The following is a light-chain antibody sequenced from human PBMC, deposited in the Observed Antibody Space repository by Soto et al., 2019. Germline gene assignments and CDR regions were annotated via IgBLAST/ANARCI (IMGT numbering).Light chain of an antibody. CDR3: QKYNSVPLT. Sequence: DIQMTQSPSSVSASVVDRLTITCLASQGISGWLSWYQQKPWKAPNLLIYDASTLRNGVPSRFSGSGSGTDFTLTISSLQPEDVATYYCQKYNSVPLTFGGGTKVNIK. CDR1: QGISGW. V-gene: IGKV1-12*01. CDR2: DAS. J-gene: IGKJ4*01.